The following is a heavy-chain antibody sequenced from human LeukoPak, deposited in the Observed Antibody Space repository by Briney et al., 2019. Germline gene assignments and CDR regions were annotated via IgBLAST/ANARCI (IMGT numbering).Heavy chain of an antibody. CDR1: GVTFSSYG. V-gene: IGHV3-30*18. CDR2: ISYDGSNK. CDR3: AKDQGSSSGYYYYYGMDV. Sequence: PGRSLRLSCAASGVTFSSYGMHWVRQAPGKGLEWVAVISYDGSNKYYADSVKGRFTISRDNSKNTLYLQMNSLRAEDTAVYYCAKDQGSSSGYYYYYGMDVWGQGTTVTVSS. D-gene: IGHD6-6*01. J-gene: IGHJ6*02.